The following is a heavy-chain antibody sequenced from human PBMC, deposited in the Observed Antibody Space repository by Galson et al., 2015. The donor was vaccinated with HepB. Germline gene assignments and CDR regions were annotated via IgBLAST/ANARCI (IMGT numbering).Heavy chain of an antibody. CDR2: ISGSVRST. J-gene: IGHJ4*02. Sequence: LRLSCAASGFIFSSYAMSWVRQAPGKGLEWVSGISGSVRSTYYADSVKGRFTISRDNSKNTLYLQMNSLRAEDTAVYYCAKDVVGAPGYWGQGTLVTVSS. CDR3: AKDVVGAPGY. D-gene: IGHD1-26*01. V-gene: IGHV3-23*01. CDR1: GFIFSSYA.